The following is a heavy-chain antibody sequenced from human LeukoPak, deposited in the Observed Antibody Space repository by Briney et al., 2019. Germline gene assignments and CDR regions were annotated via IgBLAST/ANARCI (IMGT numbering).Heavy chain of an antibody. D-gene: IGHD2-2*01. Sequence: WGSLRLYCAASGFTFSSYAMSWVRQAPGKGLEWGSAISGSGGSTYYADSVKGRFTISRDNSKNTLYLQMNSLRAEDTAVYYCAKQVVVPASNWFDPWGQGTLVTVSS. CDR3: AKQVVVPASNWFDP. V-gene: IGHV3-23*01. CDR1: GFTFSSYA. CDR2: ISGSGGST. J-gene: IGHJ5*02.